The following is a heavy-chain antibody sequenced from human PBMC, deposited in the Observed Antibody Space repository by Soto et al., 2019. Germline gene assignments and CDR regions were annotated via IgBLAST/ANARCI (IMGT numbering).Heavy chain of an antibody. CDR3: ARDLHYYDSSGYYLYRGPHYSHGTDV. Sequence: GNLKLCCAASGLTLSSYTMNWVRQAPGKRLEWVSSIISSSSYIYYADLVKVQFTISNANPNNSLYLQMNSLRADDTDVYDCARDLHYYDSSGYYLYRGPHYSHGTDVWDQGPTLTLS. CDR2: IISSSSYI. CDR1: GLTLSSYT. V-gene: IGHV3-21*01. D-gene: IGHD3-22*01. J-gene: IGHJ6*02.